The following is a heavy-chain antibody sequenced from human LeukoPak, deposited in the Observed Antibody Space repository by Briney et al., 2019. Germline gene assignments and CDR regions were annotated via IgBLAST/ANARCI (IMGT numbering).Heavy chain of an antibody. CDR3: ARTAYYYDSSGYYYHDY. D-gene: IGHD3-22*01. J-gene: IGHJ4*02. CDR1: GGSISTYY. Sequence: SETLSLTCTVSGGSISTYYWSWIRQPPGKGLEWIGYIYYSGTNYNPSLKSRVTISVDTSKNQFSLNLNSVTAADTAVYYCARTAYYYDSSGYYYHDYWGQGTLVTVSS. V-gene: IGHV4-59*01. CDR2: IYYSGT.